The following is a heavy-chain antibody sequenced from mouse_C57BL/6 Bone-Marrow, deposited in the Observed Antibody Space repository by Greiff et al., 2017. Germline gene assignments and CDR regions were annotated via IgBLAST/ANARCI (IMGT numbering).Heavy chain of an antibody. CDR2: IDPSDSYT. CDR3: ARGDAY. Sequence: QFQLQQPGAELVRPGTSVKLSCKASGYTFTSSWMHWVKQRPGQGLEWIGVIDPSDSYTNYNQKFKGKATLTVDTSSSTAYMQLSSLTSEDSAVYYWARGDAYWGKGTTLTVSS. J-gene: IGHJ2*01. CDR1: GYTFTSSW. V-gene: IGHV1-59*01.